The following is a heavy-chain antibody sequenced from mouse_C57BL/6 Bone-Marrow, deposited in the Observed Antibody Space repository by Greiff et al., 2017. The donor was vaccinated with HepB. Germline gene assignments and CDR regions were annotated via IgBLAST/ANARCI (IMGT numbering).Heavy chain of an antibody. CDR1: GYSFTDYN. CDR2: INPNYGTT. Sequence: VQLQQSGPELVKPGASVKISCKASGYSFTDYNMNWVKQSNGKSLEWIGVINPNYGTTSYNQKFKGKATLTVDQSSSTAYMQINSLTSEDSAVYYCAKFQARSYYAMDYWGQGTSVTVSS. V-gene: IGHV1-39*01. J-gene: IGHJ4*01. CDR3: AKFQARSYYAMDY. D-gene: IGHD3-2*02.